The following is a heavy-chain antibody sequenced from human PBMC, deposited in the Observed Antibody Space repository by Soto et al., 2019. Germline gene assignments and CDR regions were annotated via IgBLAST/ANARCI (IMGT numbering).Heavy chain of an antibody. Sequence: ASVKVSCKASGYTFTGYYMHWVRQAPGQGLEWMGWINPNSGGTNYAQKFQGWVTMTRDTSISTAYMELSRLRSDDTAVYYCARGLKWFGELLDAFDIWGQGTMVTVSS. CDR1: GYTFTGYY. V-gene: IGHV1-2*04. D-gene: IGHD3-10*01. CDR3: ARGLKWFGELLDAFDI. CDR2: INPNSGGT. J-gene: IGHJ3*02.